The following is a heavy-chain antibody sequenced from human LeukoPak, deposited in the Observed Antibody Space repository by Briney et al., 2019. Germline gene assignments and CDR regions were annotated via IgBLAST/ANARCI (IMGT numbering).Heavy chain of an antibody. Sequence: GGSLRLSCAASGFTFSSYAMHWVRQAPGKGLEWVAVISYDGTYKYYADSVKGRFTISRDNSKNTLYLQMNSLRAEATAVFSCAKVLSSSGYYHHFDYWGQGTLVTVSS. CDR2: ISYDGTYK. CDR1: GFTFSSYA. V-gene: IGHV3-30-3*01. CDR3: AKVLSSSGYYHHFDY. J-gene: IGHJ4*02. D-gene: IGHD3-22*01.